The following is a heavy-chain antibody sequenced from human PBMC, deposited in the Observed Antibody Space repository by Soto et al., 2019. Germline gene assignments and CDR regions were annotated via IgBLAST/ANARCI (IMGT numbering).Heavy chain of an antibody. D-gene: IGHD3-10*01. CDR2: INPSGGST. V-gene: IGHV1-46*01. CDR1: GYTFTSYY. CDR3: ARGPIHQSRMVRGVIGAFDI. J-gene: IGHJ3*02. Sequence: QVQLVQSGAEVKKPGASVKVSCKASGYTFTSYYMHWVRQAPGQGLEWMGIINPSGGSTSYAQKCQGRVTMTRDTSTSPVYMELSSLRSEDTAVYYCARGPIHQSRMVRGVIGAFDIWGQGTMVTVSS.